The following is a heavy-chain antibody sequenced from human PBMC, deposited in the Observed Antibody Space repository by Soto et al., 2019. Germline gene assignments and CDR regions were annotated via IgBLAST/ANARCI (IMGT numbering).Heavy chain of an antibody. CDR1: GVSITSYY. CDR3: ARDQNGSPYFDY. V-gene: IGHV4-59*03. Sequence: QVQLQESGPGLVKPSETLSLTCTVSGVSITSYYWCWIRQPPGKGLEWIGYVFHSGITGYNPSLNSLVTKSVDASKNLFSLKLISVTAADTAVYYCARDQNGSPYFDYWGQGTLVTVSS. J-gene: IGHJ4*02. D-gene: IGHD1-26*01. CDR2: VFHSGIT.